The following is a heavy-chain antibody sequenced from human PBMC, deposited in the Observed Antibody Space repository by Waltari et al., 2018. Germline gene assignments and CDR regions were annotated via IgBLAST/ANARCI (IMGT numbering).Heavy chain of an antibody. CDR1: GYTFTDYY. CDR3: ATNLLGCVVVIATLDY. CDR2: VDPEDGET. V-gene: IGHV1-69-2*01. D-gene: IGHD2-21*01. J-gene: IGHJ4*02. Sequence: EVQLVQSGAEVKKPGATVKISCKASGYTFTDYYMHWVQQAPGKGLGWMGRVDPEDGETIYAEKFQGRVTITADTSTDTGYMELSSLRSEDTAVYYWATNLLGCVVVIATLDYWGQGTLVTVSS.